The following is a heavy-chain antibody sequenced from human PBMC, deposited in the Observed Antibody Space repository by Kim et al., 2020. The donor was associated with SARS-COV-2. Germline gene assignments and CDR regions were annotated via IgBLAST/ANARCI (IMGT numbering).Heavy chain of an antibody. D-gene: IGHD1-26*01. V-gene: IGHV3-21*01. CDR3: ARGDRELLAFDI. J-gene: IGHJ3*02. Sequence: YYADSVKGRFTITRDNAKNSLYLQMNSLRAEDTAVYYGARGDRELLAFDIWGQGTMVTVSS.